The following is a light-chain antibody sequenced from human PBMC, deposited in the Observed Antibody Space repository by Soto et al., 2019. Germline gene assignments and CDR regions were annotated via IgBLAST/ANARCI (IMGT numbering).Light chain of an antibody. J-gene: IGLJ3*02. CDR2: GNR. Sequence: QSVLTQPPSVSGAPGQRVTLSCTGNSSNLGAGYDVHWYQQLPGAAPKLVIFGNRHRPSGVPERFSGSKSGTSASLAITWLQAADEADYYWQAYDYSLTAAVFGGGTQLTVL. CDR1: SSNLGAGYD. CDR3: QAYDYSLTAAV. V-gene: IGLV1-40*01.